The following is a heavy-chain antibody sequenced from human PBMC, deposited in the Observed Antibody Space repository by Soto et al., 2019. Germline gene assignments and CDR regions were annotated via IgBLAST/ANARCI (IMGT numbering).Heavy chain of an antibody. V-gene: IGHV3-30-3*01. CDR1: GFTFSSYA. J-gene: IGHJ4*02. D-gene: IGHD2-15*01. Sequence: QVQLVESGGGVVQPGRSVRLSCAASGFTFSSYAMHWVRQAPGKGLEWVAVISYDGSNKYYADSVKGRFTISRDNSKNTLYLQMNSLRAEDTAVYYCARGYCSGGSCSPAFDYWGQVTLVTVSS. CDR2: ISYDGSNK. CDR3: ARGYCSGGSCSPAFDY.